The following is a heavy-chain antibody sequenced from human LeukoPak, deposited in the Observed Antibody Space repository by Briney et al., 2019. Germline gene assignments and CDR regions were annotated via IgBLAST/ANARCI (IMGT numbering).Heavy chain of an antibody. V-gene: IGHV3-23*01. CDR3: AKVSGYYYDSSGYYYVDY. CDR1: GFTFSSYA. CDR2: ISGSGGST. D-gene: IGHD3-22*01. J-gene: IGHJ4*02. Sequence: GGSLRLSCAASGFTFSSYAMSWVRQAPGKGLEWVSAISGSGGSTYYADSVKGRFTISRDNSKNTLYLQMNSLRAEDTAVYYCAKVSGYYYDSSGYYYVDYWGQGTLVTVSS.